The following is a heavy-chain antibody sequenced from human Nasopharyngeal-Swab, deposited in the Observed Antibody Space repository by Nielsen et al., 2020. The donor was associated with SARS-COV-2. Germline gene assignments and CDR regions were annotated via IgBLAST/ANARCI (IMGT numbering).Heavy chain of an antibody. V-gene: IGHV4-34*01. CDR2: INHSGST. J-gene: IGHJ6*03. Sequence: SETLSLTCAFSGGSFSGYYWGWIRRPPGKGLEWIGEINHSGSTNYNPSLKSRVTISLDTSKNHFSLKLRSVTAADTAVYYCARGLSGVVPAPILGLGPFYSYYYMDVWGKGTTVTVSS. CDR3: ARGLSGVVPAPILGLGPFYSYYYMDV. CDR1: GGSFSGYY. D-gene: IGHD2-2*01.